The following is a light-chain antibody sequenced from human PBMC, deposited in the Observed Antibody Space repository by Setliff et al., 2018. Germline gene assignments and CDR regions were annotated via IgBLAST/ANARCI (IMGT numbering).Light chain of an antibody. V-gene: IGLV2-23*02. Sequence: QSALTQPASVSGSPGQSITISCTGTSSDVGAYNYVSWYQQHTGKAPKLIIYEVTKRPSGVSNRFSGSKSGNTASLTISGLQAEDESDYYCYSFAGGSTFVVFGGGTKVTVL. CDR2: EVT. J-gene: IGLJ2*01. CDR3: YSFAGGSTFVV. CDR1: SSDVGAYNY.